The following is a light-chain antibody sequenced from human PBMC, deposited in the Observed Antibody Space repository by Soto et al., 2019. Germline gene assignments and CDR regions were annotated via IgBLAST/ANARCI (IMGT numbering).Light chain of an antibody. CDR3: LLSYSGAQVV. Sequence: QTVVPQEPSLTVSPGGTVTLTCGSSTGAVTSGHYPYWFQQKPGQAPRTLIYDTSNKHSWTPARFSGSLLGGKAALTLSGAQPEDEAEYYCLLSYSGAQVVFGGGTKLTVL. J-gene: IGLJ2*01. CDR2: DTS. CDR1: TGAVTSGHY. V-gene: IGLV7-46*01.